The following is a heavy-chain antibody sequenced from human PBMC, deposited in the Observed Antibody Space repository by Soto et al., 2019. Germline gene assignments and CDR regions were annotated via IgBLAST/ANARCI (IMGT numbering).Heavy chain of an antibody. CDR1: GFTFSSYG. J-gene: IGHJ4*02. Sequence: GESLKISCAASGFTFSSYGMHWVRQAPGKGLEWVAVISYDGSNKYYADSVKGRFTISRDNSKNTLYLQMNSLRAEDTAVYYCAKDAIAARPYPVHFEYWGQGTLVTVSS. V-gene: IGHV3-30*18. D-gene: IGHD6-6*01. CDR2: ISYDGSNK. CDR3: AKDAIAARPYPVHFEY.